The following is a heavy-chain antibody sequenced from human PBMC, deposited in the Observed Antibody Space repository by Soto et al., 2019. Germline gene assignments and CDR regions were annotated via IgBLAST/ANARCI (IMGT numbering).Heavy chain of an antibody. Sequence: GASAEVSCKASGYTFTSYCISLVRQAPGQVLGXMGXXSXXNXXXXXAXXPQGRVTRTTDTSKSTAYMEPRSLRSDDTAVFYCAKNRGSYVWYLDLWGRGTLVTASP. V-gene: IGHV1-18*04. CDR2: XSXXNXXX. J-gene: IGHJ2*01. CDR3: AKNRGSYVWYLDL. D-gene: IGHD7-27*01. CDR1: GYTFTSYC.